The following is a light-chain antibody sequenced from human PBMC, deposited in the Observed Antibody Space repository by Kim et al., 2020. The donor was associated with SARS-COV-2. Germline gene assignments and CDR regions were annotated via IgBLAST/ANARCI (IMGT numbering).Light chain of an antibody. CDR2: EVS. V-gene: IGLV2-23*02. J-gene: IGLJ2*01. Sequence: GQSITIPCTGTRSDVGSYNLFSWYQQHPGKAPKLMIYEVSKRPSGVSNRFSGSKSGNTASLTISGLQAEDEADYYCCSYAGSSIVVFGGGTQLTVL. CDR1: RSDVGSYNL. CDR3: CSYAGSSIVV.